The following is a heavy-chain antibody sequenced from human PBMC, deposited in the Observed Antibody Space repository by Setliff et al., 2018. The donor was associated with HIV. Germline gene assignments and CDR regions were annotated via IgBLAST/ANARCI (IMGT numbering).Heavy chain of an antibody. Sequence: PSETLSLTCAVYGGSFSGYYWSWIRQPPGRGLEWIGEINHFGSTNYNPSLKSRVTTSVDTSKNQFSLKLSAVTAADTAIYYCARESLNLGELSSNPDASDIWGQGTMVTVSS. D-gene: IGHD3-16*02. CDR1: GGSFSGYY. CDR2: INHFGST. V-gene: IGHV4-34*01. CDR3: ARESLNLGELSSNPDASDI. J-gene: IGHJ3*02.